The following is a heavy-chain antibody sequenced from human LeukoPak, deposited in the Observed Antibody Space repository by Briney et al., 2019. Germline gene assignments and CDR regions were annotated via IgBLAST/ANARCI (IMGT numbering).Heavy chain of an antibody. CDR1: GYTFTVYY. D-gene: IGHD3-10*01. V-gene: IGHV1-2*02. J-gene: IGHJ6*03. CDR3: ARGGSGRDYYYYYMDV. Sequence: ASVKVSCKASGYTFTVYYMHWVRQAPGQGLEWMGWINPNSGGTNYAQKFQGRVTMTRDTSISTAYMELSRLRSDDTAVYYCARGGSGRDYYYYYMDVWGKGTTVTVSS. CDR2: INPNSGGT.